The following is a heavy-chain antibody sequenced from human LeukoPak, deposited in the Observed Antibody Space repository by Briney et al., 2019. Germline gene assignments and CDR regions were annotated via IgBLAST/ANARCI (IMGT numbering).Heavy chain of an antibody. V-gene: IGHV3-23*01. Sequence: GGSLRLSCAASGFTFSSYAMSWVRQAPGKGLEWVSAVTGTGGSTYYADSVKGRFTISRDNSKNTLYLQMNSLRAADTAVYYCAQAADSSGYEYFRHWRQGTLVTVSS. CDR2: VTGTGGST. D-gene: IGHD3-22*01. CDR3: AQAADSSGYEYFRH. CDR1: GFTFSSYA. J-gene: IGHJ1*01.